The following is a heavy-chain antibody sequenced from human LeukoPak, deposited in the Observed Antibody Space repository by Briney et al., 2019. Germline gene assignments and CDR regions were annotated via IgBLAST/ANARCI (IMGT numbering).Heavy chain of an antibody. D-gene: IGHD4-17*01. V-gene: IGHV3-7*01. J-gene: IGHJ4*02. CDR1: GFTSSSYA. CDR3: ASMTTVTSFDY. CDR2: IKQDGSEK. Sequence: GGSLRLSCAASGFTSSSYAMSWVRQAPGKGLEWVANIKQDGSEKYYVDSVKGRFTISRDNAKNSLYLQMNSLRAEDTAVYYCASMTTVTSFDYWGQGTLVTVSS.